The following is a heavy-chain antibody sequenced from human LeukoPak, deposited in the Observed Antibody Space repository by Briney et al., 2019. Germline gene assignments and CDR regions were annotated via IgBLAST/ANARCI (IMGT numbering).Heavy chain of an antibody. CDR1: EFTFSSYA. J-gene: IGHJ4*02. Sequence: PGGSLRLYCAASEFTFSSYAMSRLPQAPGHGLKWVSAISGSGGSTYYADSVKGRFTISRDNSKNTLYLQMNSLRAEDRAVYYCARVGHCSGGSCYYFDYWGRGTLVTVSS. D-gene: IGHD2-15*01. CDR2: ISGSGGST. V-gene: IGHV3-23*01. CDR3: ARVGHCSGGSCYYFDY.